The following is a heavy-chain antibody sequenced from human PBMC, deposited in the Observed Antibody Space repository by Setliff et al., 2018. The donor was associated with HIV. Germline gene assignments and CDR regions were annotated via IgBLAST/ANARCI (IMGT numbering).Heavy chain of an antibody. CDR3: VRDPIEGYPDYFDY. CDR2: VNPDGSEA. Sequence: PGGSLRLSCAASGFTVSSNYMSWVRQAPGKGLEWVASVNPDGSEASSVGSMKGRFTVSRDNAKNSLSLQMNSLRPEDTATYYCVRDPIEGYPDYFDYWGQGTLVTVSS. D-gene: IGHD1-26*01. CDR1: GFTVSSNY. V-gene: IGHV3-7*03. J-gene: IGHJ4*02.